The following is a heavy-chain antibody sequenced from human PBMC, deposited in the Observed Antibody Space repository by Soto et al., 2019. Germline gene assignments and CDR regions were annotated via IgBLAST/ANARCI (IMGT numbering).Heavy chain of an antibody. Sequence: EVQLVESGGGLVQPGGSLRLSCAASGFTFSSYSMNWVRQAPGKGLEWVSYISSSSSTIYYADSVKGRFTISRDNAKNSLYLQMNSLRAEDTAVYYCARDPQYIGGSYRYKGLAAFDIWGQGTMVTVSS. V-gene: IGHV3-48*01. J-gene: IGHJ3*02. CDR2: ISSSSSTI. CDR1: GFTFSSYS. CDR3: ARDPQYIGGSYRYKGLAAFDI. D-gene: IGHD3-16*02.